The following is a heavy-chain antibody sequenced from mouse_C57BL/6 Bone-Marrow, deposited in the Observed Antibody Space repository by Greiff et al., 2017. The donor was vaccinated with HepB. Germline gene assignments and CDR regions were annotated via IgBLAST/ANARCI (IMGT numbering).Heavy chain of an antibody. CDR2: IYPGDGDT. CDR3: ARKGSNYFYAMDY. J-gene: IGHJ4*01. CDR1: GYAFSSYW. V-gene: IGHV1-80*01. Sequence: QVQLQQSGAELVKPGASVKISCKASGYAFSSYWMNWVKQRPGKGLEWIGQIYPGDGDTNYNGKFKGKATLTADKSSSTAYMQLSSLTSEDSAVYFCARKGSNYFYAMDYWGQGTSVTVSS. D-gene: IGHD2-5*01.